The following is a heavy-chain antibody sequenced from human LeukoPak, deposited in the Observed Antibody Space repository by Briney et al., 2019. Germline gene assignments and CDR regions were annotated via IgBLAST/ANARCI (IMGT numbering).Heavy chain of an antibody. CDR3: ARGPHYYDSSGYYYWWFDP. D-gene: IGHD3-22*01. Sequence: SETLSLTCTVSGGSISSYYWSWIRQPPGKGLEWIGYIYYSGSTNYNPSLKSRVTISVDTSKNQFSLKLSSVTAAVTAVYYCARGPHYYDSSGYYYWWFDPWGQGTLVTVSS. CDR1: GGSISSYY. V-gene: IGHV4-59*01. J-gene: IGHJ5*02. CDR2: IYYSGST.